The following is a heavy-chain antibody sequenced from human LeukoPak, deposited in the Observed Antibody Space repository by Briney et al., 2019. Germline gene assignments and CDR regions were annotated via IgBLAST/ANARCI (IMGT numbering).Heavy chain of an antibody. CDR2: IYYSWST. J-gene: IGHJ2*01. CDR1: GGSISSSSYY. Sequence: SETLSLTCTASGGSISSSSYYWGWIRQPRGKGVEWIVRIYYSWSTYYNPSLKSRVTISVDTSKNQFSLKLSSVTAADTAVYYCARLYGGNSDWYFDLWGRGTLVTVSS. V-gene: IGHV4-39*01. D-gene: IGHD4-23*01. CDR3: ARLYGGNSDWYFDL.